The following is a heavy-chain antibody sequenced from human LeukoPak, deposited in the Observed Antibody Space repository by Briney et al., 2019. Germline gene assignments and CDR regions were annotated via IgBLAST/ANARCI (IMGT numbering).Heavy chain of an antibody. CDR2: INPNSGGT. CDR1: GYTFTGYY. J-gene: IGHJ4*02. V-gene: IGHV1-2*02. D-gene: IGHD6-13*01. Sequence: GASVKVSFKASGYTFTGYYMHWVRQAPGQGLEWMGWINPNSGGTNYAQKFQGRVTMTRDTSISTAYMELSRLRSDDTAVYYCARGSSGWYRGGTSRDRGSGLYWGQGTLVTVSS. CDR3: ARGSSGWYRGGTSRDRGSGLY.